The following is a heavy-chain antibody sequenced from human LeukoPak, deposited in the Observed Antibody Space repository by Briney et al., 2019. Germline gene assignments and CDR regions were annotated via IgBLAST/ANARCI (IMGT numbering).Heavy chain of an antibody. CDR2: ISYDGSNK. Sequence: GGSLRLSCAASGFTFSSYGMHWVRQAPGKGLEGVAVISYDGSNKYYADSVKGRFTISRDNSKNTLYLQMNSLRAEDTAVYYCAKDDCSSTSCYAFDYWGQGTLVTVSS. J-gene: IGHJ4*02. CDR3: AKDDCSSTSCYAFDY. CDR1: GFTFSSYG. V-gene: IGHV3-30*18. D-gene: IGHD2-2*01.